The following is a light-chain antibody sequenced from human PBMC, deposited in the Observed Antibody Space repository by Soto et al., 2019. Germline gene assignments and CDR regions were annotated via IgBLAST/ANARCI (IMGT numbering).Light chain of an antibody. CDR1: SSNIGAGHA. J-gene: IGLJ2*01. V-gene: IGLV1-40*01. CDR2: STN. CDR3: AAWDDSLSGPV. Sequence: QSVLTQPPSVSGAPGQRVTISCTGSSSNIGAGHAVHWYQQLPGTAPKLLMYSTNKRPSGVPDRFSGSKSGTSAFLAITGLRSEDEANYYCAAWDDSLSGPVFGGGTKLTVL.